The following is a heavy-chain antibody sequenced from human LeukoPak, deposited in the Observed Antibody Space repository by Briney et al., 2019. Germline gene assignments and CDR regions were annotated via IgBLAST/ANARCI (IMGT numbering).Heavy chain of an antibody. Sequence: PSQTLSLTCTVSGGSITSGNYYGSWFRQPAGKGLEYIGRIYTSGGTSGSTYYNPSLKSRVTISVDTSKTQFSLKLSSVTAADTAVYYCAWGDSSGYPFDPWGQGTLVTVSS. CDR2: IYTSGGTSGST. D-gene: IGHD3-22*01. CDR3: AWGDSSGYPFDP. J-gene: IGHJ5*02. CDR1: GGSITSGNYY. V-gene: IGHV4-61*02.